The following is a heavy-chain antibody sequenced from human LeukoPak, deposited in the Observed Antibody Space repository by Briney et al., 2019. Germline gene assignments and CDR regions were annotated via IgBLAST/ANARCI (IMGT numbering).Heavy chain of an antibody. CDR2: IRGTGDST. CDR1: GFTFTSIA. CDR3: AKGQELDDGVLDP. Sequence: GGSLRLSCAASGFTFTSIAMTWVRQAPGKGLEWVSTIRGTGDSTHYADSVKGRFIISRDKSKNMMYLQMNGLRAEDTAIYYCAKGQELDDGVLDPWGQGTLVTVSS. J-gene: IGHJ5*02. D-gene: IGHD1-1*01. V-gene: IGHV3-23*01.